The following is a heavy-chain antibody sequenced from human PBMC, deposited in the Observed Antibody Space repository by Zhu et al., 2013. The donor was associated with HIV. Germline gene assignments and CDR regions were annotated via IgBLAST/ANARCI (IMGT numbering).Heavy chain of an antibody. CDR3: ARDRRFLEWVYGMDV. Sequence: QVQLVQSGAEVKKPGASVKVSCKASDYTFTSYGISWVRQAPGQGLEWMGWISAYNGNTNYAQNLQGRVTMTTDTSTSTAYMELRSLTPDDTAVYYCARDRRFLEWVYGMDVWGQGTTVTVSS. CDR2: ISAYNGNT. D-gene: IGHD3-3*01. V-gene: IGHV1-18*01. CDR1: DYTFTSYG. J-gene: IGHJ6*01.